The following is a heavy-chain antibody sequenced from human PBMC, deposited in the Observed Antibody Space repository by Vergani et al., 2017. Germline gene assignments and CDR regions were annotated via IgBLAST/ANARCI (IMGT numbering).Heavy chain of an antibody. V-gene: IGHV3-15*01. CDR2: IRSKNDGGTA. CDR3: YTDYHDY. D-gene: IGHD2-2*02. CDR1: GITFKNAW. Sequence: EVQVVESGGGLINPGGSLRLSCVVSGITFKNAWINWVRQAPGKGLDWIGRIRSKNDGGTADYAAPLKGRFTISRDDSKDSAFLLVNNLKTEDTAVYFCYTDYHDYWGERTLVTVSS. J-gene: IGHJ4*02.